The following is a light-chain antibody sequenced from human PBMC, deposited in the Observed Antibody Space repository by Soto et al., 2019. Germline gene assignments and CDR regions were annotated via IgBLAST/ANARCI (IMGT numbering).Light chain of an antibody. CDR2: EGS. V-gene: IGLV2-23*01. J-gene: IGLJ2*01. CDR1: SSDIGSCNL. CDR3: CSYAGRITVV. Sequence: QSALTQPASVSGSPGQSITISCTGTSSDIGSCNLVSWYQQHPGKAPKFMIYEGSKRPSGVSDRFSGSRSGNTASLTISGLQAEDGADYYCCSYAGRITVVLGGGTKLTVL.